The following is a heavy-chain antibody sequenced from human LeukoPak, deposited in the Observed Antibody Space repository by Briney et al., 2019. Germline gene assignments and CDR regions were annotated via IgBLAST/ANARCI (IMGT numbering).Heavy chain of an antibody. J-gene: IGHJ4*02. Sequence: SEALSLTCTVSGDSITAPKWWSWVRQAPGEGLEWIGEIYHDRTTIFNPSLKSRLTISVDKSANQFFLNLNSVSATDTAVYYCVGRGLYGGTWLFEYWGQGALVTVSS. D-gene: IGHD2-8*01. V-gene: IGHV4-4*02. CDR3: VGRGLYGGTWLFEY. CDR2: IYHDRTT. CDR1: GDSITAPKW.